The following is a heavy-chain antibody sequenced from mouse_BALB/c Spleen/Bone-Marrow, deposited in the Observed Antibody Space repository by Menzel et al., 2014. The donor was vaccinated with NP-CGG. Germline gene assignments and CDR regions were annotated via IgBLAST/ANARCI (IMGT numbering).Heavy chain of an antibody. V-gene: IGHV1-14*01. Sequence: EVKLMESGPELVEPGASVKMSCKASGYTFTSYVMHWVKQKPGQGLEWIGYINPYNDGAKYNEKFKGKATLTSDKSSSTAYMELSSLTSEDSAVYYCAPGDFAYWGQGTLVTVSA. CDR2: INPYNDGA. CDR3: APGDFAY. J-gene: IGHJ3*01. CDR1: GYTFTSYV.